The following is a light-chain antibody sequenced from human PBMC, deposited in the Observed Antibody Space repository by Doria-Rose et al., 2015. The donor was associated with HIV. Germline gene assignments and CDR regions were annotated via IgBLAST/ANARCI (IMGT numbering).Light chain of an antibody. J-gene: IGKJ3*01. CDR3: QQYYDTPS. CDR1: QSLLYTSKHY. V-gene: IGKV4-1*01. Sequence: TQSPESLGMSLGERATLNCKSNQSLLYTSKHYLAWYQQKPGQPPRLLIYWASTLQSGVPARFSGSGSGTDFTLTISSLEAEDVAVYYCQQYYDTPSFGPGTTVDIK. CDR2: WAS.